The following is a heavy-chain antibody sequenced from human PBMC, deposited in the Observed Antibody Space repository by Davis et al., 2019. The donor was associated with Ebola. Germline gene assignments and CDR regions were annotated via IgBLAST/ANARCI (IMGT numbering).Heavy chain of an antibody. CDR3: AKAFLGGRSHFEN. D-gene: IGHD2/OR15-2a*01. CDR2: INPQFGTT. J-gene: IGHJ1*01. Sequence: AASVKVSCKATGYNFNHYYVNWVRQAPAQGLEWMGIINPQFGTTTYAQKFQGRITMTKDTSTTTLNMELSSLNSEDTAVYYCAKAFLGGRSHFENGGQGTLVTVSS. CDR1: GYNFNHYY. V-gene: IGHV1-46*02.